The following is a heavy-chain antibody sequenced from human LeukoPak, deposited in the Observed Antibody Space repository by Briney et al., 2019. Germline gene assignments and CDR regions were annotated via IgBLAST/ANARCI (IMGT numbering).Heavy chain of an antibody. CDR3: AKFKALRFLEWLFDY. CDR1: GFTFSSYA. Sequence: PGGSLRLSCAASGFTFSSYAMSWVRQAPGKGLEWVSAISGSGGSTYYADSVKGRFTISRDDSKNTLYLQMNSLEAEDTAVYYCAKFKALRFLEWLFDYWGQGTLVTVSS. CDR2: ISGSGGST. V-gene: IGHV3-23*01. J-gene: IGHJ4*02. D-gene: IGHD3-3*01.